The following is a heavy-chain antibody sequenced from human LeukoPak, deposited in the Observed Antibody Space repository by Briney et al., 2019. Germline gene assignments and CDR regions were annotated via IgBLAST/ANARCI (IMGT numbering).Heavy chain of an antibody. V-gene: IGHV3-9*01. J-gene: IGHJ4*02. CDR3: AKGRDIVATTSFDY. CDR2: ISWNCGSI. Sequence: GGSLRLSCAASGFTFDDYAMHWVRHAPGKGLEWVSGISWNCGSIGYADSVKGRFTISRDNAKNSLYLQMNSLRAEDTALYYCAKGRDIVATTSFDYWGQGTLVTVSS. D-gene: IGHD5-12*01. CDR1: GFTFDDYA.